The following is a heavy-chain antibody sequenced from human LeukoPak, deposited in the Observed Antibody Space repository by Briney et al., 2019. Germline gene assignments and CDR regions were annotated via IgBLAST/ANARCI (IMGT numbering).Heavy chain of an antibody. V-gene: IGHV3-30-3*01. J-gene: IGHJ4*02. CDR3: ARGSLYFGELLWIDY. CDR2: LSHDGSNE. CDR1: GFTFSRYW. Sequence: PGGSLRLSCAVSGFTFSRYWMTWVRQAPGKGLEWVAVLSHDGSNEYYADSVKGRFTVSRDNSMNTLYLQMNSLRDEDTSVYYCARGSLYFGELLWIDYWGQGTLVTVSS. D-gene: IGHD3-10*01.